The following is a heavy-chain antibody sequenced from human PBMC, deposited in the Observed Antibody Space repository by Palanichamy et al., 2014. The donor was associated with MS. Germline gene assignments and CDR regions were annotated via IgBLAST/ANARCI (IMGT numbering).Heavy chain of an antibody. Sequence: QVQLVESGGGLVKPGGSLRLSCAASGFTFSWHYMSWIRQSPGKGLEWISYITNTGSAMHYADSVKGRFTISRDNAMNSLYLEMNSLRAEDTAVYYCAVCIGVAGFIPYFDHWSQGALVTVSS. D-gene: IGHD6-19*01. J-gene: IGHJ4*02. CDR2: ITNTGSAM. CDR3: AVCIGVAGFIPYFDH. V-gene: IGHV3-11*01. CDR1: GFTFSWHY.